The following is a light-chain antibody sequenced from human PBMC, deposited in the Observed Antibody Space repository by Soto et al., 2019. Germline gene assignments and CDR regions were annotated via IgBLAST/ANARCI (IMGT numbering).Light chain of an antibody. Sequence: QVSHSPSTLSASVGDRVTITCRASQSISSWLAWYQQKPGKAPKLLIYDASSLESGVPSRFSGSGSGTEFTLTISSLQPDDFATYYCQHYNSYSEAFGQGTKVDIK. J-gene: IGKJ1*01. V-gene: IGKV1-5*01. CDR3: QHYNSYSEA. CDR2: DAS. CDR1: QSISSW.